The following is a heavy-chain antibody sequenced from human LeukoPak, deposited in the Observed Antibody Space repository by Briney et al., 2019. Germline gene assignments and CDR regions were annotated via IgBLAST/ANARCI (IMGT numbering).Heavy chain of an antibody. CDR3: AQSSGSGSYPLAY. D-gene: IGHD3-10*01. CDR1: GGSISSGGYY. Sequence: SETLSLTCTVSGGSISSGGYYWSWIRQHPGKGLEWIGYIYYSGSTYYNPSLKSRVTISVDTSKNQFSLKLSSVTAADTAVYYCAQSSGSGSYPLAYWGQGTLVTVSS. J-gene: IGHJ4*02. V-gene: IGHV4-31*03. CDR2: IYYSGST.